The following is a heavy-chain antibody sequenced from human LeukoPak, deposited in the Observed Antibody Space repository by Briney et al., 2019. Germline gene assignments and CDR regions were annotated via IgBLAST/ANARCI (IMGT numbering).Heavy chain of an antibody. CDR2: INAYNGNT. D-gene: IGHD3-10*01. Sequence: ASVKVSCKASGYSFTSYGITWVRQAPGQGLEWMGWINAYNGNTHYAQKLQGRVTMTTDTSTSTAYMDLRSLRSDDTAVYYCARDQFYRPYRGEAISFDYWGQGTLVTVSS. CDR1: GYSFTSYG. V-gene: IGHV1-18*01. J-gene: IGHJ4*02. CDR3: ARDQFYRPYRGEAISFDY.